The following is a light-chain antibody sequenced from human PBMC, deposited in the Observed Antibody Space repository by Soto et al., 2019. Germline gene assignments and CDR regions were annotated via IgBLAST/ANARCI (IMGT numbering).Light chain of an antibody. CDR3: SSYTSSSTLYV. V-gene: IGLV2-14*01. Sequence: QSVLTQPASVSGSPGQSITISCTGTSSDVGGYNYVSWYQQHPGKAPKLMIYDVSNRPSGVSNRFSGSKSGNTASLTISGLQAEDEADYYCSSYTSSSTLYVFGTWTKVTGL. CDR2: DVS. J-gene: IGLJ1*01. CDR1: SSDVGGYNY.